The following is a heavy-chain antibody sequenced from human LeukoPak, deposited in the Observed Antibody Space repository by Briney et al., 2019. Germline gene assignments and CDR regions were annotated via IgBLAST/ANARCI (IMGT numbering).Heavy chain of an antibody. V-gene: IGHV3-9*01. D-gene: IGHD3-10*01. CDR2: ISWNSGSI. CDR3: AKGLPSGY. Sequence: PGGSLRLSCAASGFTFDDYAVHWVRQAPGKGLEWVSGISWNSGSIGYADSVKGRFTISRDNAKNSLYLQMNSLRAEDTALYYCAKGLPSGYWGQGTLVTVSS. CDR1: GFTFDDYA. J-gene: IGHJ4*02.